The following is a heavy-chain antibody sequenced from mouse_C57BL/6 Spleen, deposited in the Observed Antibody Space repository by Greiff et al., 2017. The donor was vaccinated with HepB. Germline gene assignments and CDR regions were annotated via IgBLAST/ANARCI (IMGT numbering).Heavy chain of an antibody. CDR2: ISDGGIYT. Sequence: EVMLVESGGGLVKPGGSLKLSGGAAGFTFSSEARSGVRQRQEKRLDWVATISDGGIYTYYPDNVKGRFTISRDNAKNNLYLQMSHLKSEDTAMYYCARGNYDYDDYYAMDYWGQGTSVTVSS. D-gene: IGHD2-4*01. CDR1: GFTFSSEA. V-gene: IGHV5-4*03. CDR3: ARGNYDYDDYYAMDY. J-gene: IGHJ4*01.